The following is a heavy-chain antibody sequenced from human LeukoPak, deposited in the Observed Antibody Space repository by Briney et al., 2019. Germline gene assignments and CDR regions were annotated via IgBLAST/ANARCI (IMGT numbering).Heavy chain of an antibody. CDR2: ISHTGRS. V-gene: IGHV4-59*01. J-gene: IGHJ3*02. CDR1: GGSLSNYY. D-gene: IGHD6-19*01. Sequence: SETLSLRCSVSGGSLSNYYWSWIRQSPAKGLEWIGYISHTGRSSYNPSLKSRVNISVDTSRDQFSLILTSVTAADTALYYCARGYSSSPLDAFDIWGHGTMVTVSS. CDR3: ARGYSSSPLDAFDI.